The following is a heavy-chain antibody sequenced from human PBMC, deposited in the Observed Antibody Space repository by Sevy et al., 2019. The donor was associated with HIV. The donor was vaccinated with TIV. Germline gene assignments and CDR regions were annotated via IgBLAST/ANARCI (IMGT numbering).Heavy chain of an antibody. CDR1: GGSFSGYY. J-gene: IGHJ4*02. CDR2: INHSGST. D-gene: IGHD1-26*01. V-gene: IGHV4-34*01. CDR3: ARGQLPFDY. Sequence: SETLSITCAVYGGSFSGYYWSWIRQPPGKGLEWIGEINHSGSTNYNPSLKSRVTISVDTSKNQFSLKLSSVTAADTAVYYCARGQLPFDYWGQGTLVTVSS.